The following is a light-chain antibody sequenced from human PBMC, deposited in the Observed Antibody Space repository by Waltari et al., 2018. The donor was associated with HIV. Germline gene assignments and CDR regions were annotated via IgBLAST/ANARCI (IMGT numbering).Light chain of an antibody. Sequence: DIQMTQSPSTLSASVGDRVTITCRASQSISSWLAWYQQKPGKAPNLLIYKASSLESAVPSRFSGSGSGTEFTLTISSLQPDDFATYYCQHYNSYPWTFGQGTKVEIK. J-gene: IGKJ1*01. V-gene: IGKV1-5*03. CDR3: QHYNSYPWT. CDR1: QSISSW. CDR2: KAS.